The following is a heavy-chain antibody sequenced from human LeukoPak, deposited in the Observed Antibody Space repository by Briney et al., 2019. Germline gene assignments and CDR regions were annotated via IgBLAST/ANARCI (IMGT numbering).Heavy chain of an antibody. CDR1: GFTFSSYS. J-gene: IGHJ4*02. D-gene: IGHD2-15*01. V-gene: IGHV3-21*01. Sequence: GGSLRLSCAASGFTFSSYSMNWVRQAPGKGLEWVSSISSSSSYIYYADSVKGRFTISRDNAKNSLYLQMNSLRAEDTAVYYCTRLNCSGGSCYSPFDYWGQGTLVTVSS. CDR3: TRLNCSGGSCYSPFDY. CDR2: ISSSSSYI.